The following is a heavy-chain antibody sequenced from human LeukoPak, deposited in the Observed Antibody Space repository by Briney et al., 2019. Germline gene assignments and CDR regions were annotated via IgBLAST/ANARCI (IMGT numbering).Heavy chain of an antibody. CDR2: IYYSKNT. CDR1: GGSISSSSAY. Sequence: SETLSLTCTVSGGSISSSSAYWGWIRQPPGKGLEWIGSIYYSKNTYYNPSLKSRVTISVDRSKNQFSLKLSSVTAADTAVYYCARDSPRYCSGGSCYAFDIWGQGTMVTVSS. D-gene: IGHD2-15*01. V-gene: IGHV4-39*07. CDR3: ARDSPRYCSGGSCYAFDI. J-gene: IGHJ3*02.